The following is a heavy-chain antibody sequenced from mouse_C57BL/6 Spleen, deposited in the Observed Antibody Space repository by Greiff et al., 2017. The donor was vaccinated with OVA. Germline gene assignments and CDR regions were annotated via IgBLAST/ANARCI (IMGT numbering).Heavy chain of an antibody. Sequence: EVKLVESGGGLVKPGGSLKLSCAASGFTFSDYGMHWVRQAPETGLEWVAYISSGSSTIYYADTVKGRFTISRDNAKNTLFLQMTSLRSEDTAMYYCAREDSSYAMDYWGQGTSVTVSS. CDR1: GFTFSDYG. CDR2: ISSGSSTI. CDR3: AREDSSYAMDY. V-gene: IGHV5-17*01. J-gene: IGHJ4*01.